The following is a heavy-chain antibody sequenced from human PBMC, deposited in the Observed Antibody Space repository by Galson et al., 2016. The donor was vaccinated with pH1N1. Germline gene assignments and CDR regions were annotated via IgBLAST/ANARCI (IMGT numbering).Heavy chain of an antibody. CDR3: VRGMHV. Sequence: SLRLSCAASGFTFTNYWMLWVRQAPGKGLEWAANINQDGTKKYHVDSVKGRFTISRSNAMNSLYLQMSSLRAEDTGVYYCVRGMHVGGQGTTVTVSS. CDR2: INQDGTKK. J-gene: IGHJ6*02. V-gene: IGHV3-7*01. CDR1: GFTFTNYW.